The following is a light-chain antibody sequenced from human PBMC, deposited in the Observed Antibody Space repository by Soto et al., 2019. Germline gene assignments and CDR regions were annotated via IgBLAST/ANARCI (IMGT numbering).Light chain of an antibody. CDR1: QSVSSSY. V-gene: IGKV3-20*01. J-gene: IGKJ1*01. Sequence: EIVLTQSPGTLSLSPGERATLSCRASQSVSSSYLAWYQQKSGQAPRLLIYGASSRATGIPDRFSGSGSGTDFTLTISRLEPEDFAVYYCQQYGSSLVAFGQGTKVEIK. CDR2: GAS. CDR3: QQYGSSLVA.